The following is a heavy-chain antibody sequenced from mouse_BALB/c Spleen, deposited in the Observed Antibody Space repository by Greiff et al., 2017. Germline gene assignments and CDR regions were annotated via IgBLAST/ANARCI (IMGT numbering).Heavy chain of an antibody. J-gene: IGHJ2*01. CDR2: IRSKSNNYAT. CDR3: VRQPGPFDY. Sequence: EVMLVESGGGLVQPKGSLKLSCAASGFTFNTYAMNWVRQAPGKGLEWVARIRSKSNNYATYYADSVKDRFTISRDDSQSMLYLQMNNLKTEDTAMYYCVRQPGPFDYWGQGTTLTVSS. V-gene: IGHV10-1*02. CDR1: GFTFNTYA. D-gene: IGHD6-1*01.